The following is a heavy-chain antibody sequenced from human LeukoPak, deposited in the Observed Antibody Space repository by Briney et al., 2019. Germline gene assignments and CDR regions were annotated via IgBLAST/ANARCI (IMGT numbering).Heavy chain of an antibody. Sequence: SETLSLTCTVSGGSISSSSYYWGWIRQPPGKGLEWIGSIYYSGSTYYNPSLKSRVTISVDTSKNQFSLKLSSVTAADTAVYYCARSRKWYYFDYWGQGTLVTVSS. CDR2: IYYSGST. CDR3: ARSRKWYYFDY. J-gene: IGHJ4*02. CDR1: GGSISSSSYY. V-gene: IGHV4-39*07. D-gene: IGHD2-8*01.